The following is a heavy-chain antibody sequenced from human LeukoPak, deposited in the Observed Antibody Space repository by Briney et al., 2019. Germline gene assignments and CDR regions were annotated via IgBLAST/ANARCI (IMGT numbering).Heavy chain of an antibody. CDR3: ARGGYSSSPDY. J-gene: IGHJ4*02. Sequence: RGSLRLSCAASGLTFSDYYMSWIRQAPGKGLEWVSYISSSSSYTNYADSVKGRFTISRDNAKNSLYLQMNSLRAEGTAVYYCARGGYSSSPDYWGQGTLVTVSS. V-gene: IGHV3-11*06. CDR1: GLTFSDYY. CDR2: ISSSSSYT. D-gene: IGHD6-13*01.